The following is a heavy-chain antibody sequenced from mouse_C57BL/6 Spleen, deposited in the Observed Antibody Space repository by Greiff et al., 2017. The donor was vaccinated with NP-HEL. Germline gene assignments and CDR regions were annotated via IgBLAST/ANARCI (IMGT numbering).Heavy chain of an antibody. CDR3: ARKDGDYAMDY. CDR2: IYPSDSET. J-gene: IGHJ4*01. V-gene: IGHV1-61*01. CDR1: GYTFTSYW. Sequence: QVHVKQPGAELVRPGSSVKLSCKASGYTFTSYWMDWVKQRPGQGLEWIGNIYPSDSETHYNQKFKDKATLTVDKSSSTAYMQLSSLTSEDSAVYYCARKDGDYAMDYWGQGTSVTVSS.